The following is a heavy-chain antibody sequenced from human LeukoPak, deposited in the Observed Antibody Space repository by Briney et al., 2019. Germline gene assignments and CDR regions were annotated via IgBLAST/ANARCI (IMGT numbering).Heavy chain of an antibody. CDR1: GFSFNRYA. CDR2: ISGSGGRT. V-gene: IGHV3-23*01. D-gene: IGHD2-8*01. CDR3: AQSTSMRYFFDL. Sequence: AGGSLRLSCAASGFSFNRYAVAWVRQAPGKGLEWVSTISGSGGRTFFADSVKGRFTVSRDNSVFLQMNSLRAEDTALYYCAQSTSMRYFFDLWGRGTLVTVSS. J-gene: IGHJ2*01.